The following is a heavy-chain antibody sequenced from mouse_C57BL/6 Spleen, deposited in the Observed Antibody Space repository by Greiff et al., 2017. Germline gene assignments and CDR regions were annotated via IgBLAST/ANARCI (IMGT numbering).Heavy chain of an antibody. CDR2: IHPNSGSP. Sequence: VQLQQSGAELVKPGASVKLSCKASGYTFTGYWMNWVKQRPGQGLEWIGMIHPNSGSPNYTEQFKSKATMTVDKASSTAYMQLSRLTAEDSAVYYCAREDYHFDYWGQGTTLTVSS. J-gene: IGHJ2*01. V-gene: IGHV1-64*01. CDR1: GYTFTGYW. CDR3: AREDYHFDY. D-gene: IGHD2-4*01.